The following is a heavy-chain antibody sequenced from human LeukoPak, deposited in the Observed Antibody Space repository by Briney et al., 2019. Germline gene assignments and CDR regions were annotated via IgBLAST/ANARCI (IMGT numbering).Heavy chain of an antibody. CDR1: GFTVSSNY. CDR2: IYSGGST. V-gene: IGHV3-66*02. J-gene: IGHJ4*02. Sequence: GSLRLSCAASGFTVSSNYMSWVRQAPGKGLEWVSVIYSGGSTYYADSVKGRFTISRDNSKNTLYLQMNSLRVEDTAVYYCARDQVSSSNYFDYWGQGTLVTVSS. CDR3: ARDQVSSSNYFDY. D-gene: IGHD6-6*01.